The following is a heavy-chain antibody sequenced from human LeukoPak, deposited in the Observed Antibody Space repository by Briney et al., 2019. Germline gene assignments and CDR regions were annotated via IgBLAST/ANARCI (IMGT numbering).Heavy chain of an antibody. CDR2: TAFNGSNNDYVT. CDR1: GFTFSTYG. CDR3: ARDGGSGWRGTVRF. D-gene: IGHD6-19*01. Sequence: PGGSLRLSCAASGFTFSTYGMHWVRQAPGKGLEWVAVTAFNGSNNDYVTSYANSVKGRFTISRDNSKNTLYLQMSSLRAEDTAVYYWARDGGSGWRGTVRFWGQGTMLIVSS. V-gene: IGHV3-30*03. J-gene: IGHJ3*01.